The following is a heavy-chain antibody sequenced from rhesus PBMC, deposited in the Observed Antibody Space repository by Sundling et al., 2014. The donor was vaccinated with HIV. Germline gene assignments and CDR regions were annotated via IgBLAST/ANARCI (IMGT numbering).Heavy chain of an antibody. CDR2: VSWSGDSR. J-gene: IGHJ4*01. V-gene: IGHV3-78*01. CDR1: GFTFSNFG. Sequence: EVQLVETGGGLVQPGGSLKVSCAASGFTFSNFGMSWVRQAPGKGLEWVSHVSWSGDSRYYADSVKGRFTISRDYAKNSLYLQMDSLRVEDAALYHCVRDRGAATGYFDYWGQGVLVTVSS. D-gene: IGHD6-31*01. CDR3: VRDRGAATGYFDY.